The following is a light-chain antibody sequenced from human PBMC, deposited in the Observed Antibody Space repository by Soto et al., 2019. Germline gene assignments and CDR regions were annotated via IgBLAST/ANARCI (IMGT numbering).Light chain of an antibody. J-gene: IGKJ4*01. Sequence: EIGLTQSPGTLSLSPGEGATLSCRASQSVGNSYVAWYQKKPGQAPRLLISGTYSRATGIPDRFRGSGSDTDFTLTITSLEPEDFAVYYCQQWLSSPLSFGAGTKIEMK. V-gene: IGKV3-20*01. CDR3: QQWLSSPLS. CDR2: GTY. CDR1: QSVGNSY.